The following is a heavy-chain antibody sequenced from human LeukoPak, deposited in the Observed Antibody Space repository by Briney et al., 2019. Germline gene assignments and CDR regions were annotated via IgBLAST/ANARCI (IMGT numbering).Heavy chain of an antibody. Sequence: SETLSLTCTVSGYSISSGYYWGWIRQPPGKGLEWIGYIYYSGSTNYNPSLKSRVTISVDTSKNQFSLKLSSVIAADTAVYSCARAVRDRGVILPWFDPWGQGTLVTVSS. CDR2: IYYSGST. CDR1: GYSISSGYY. V-gene: IGHV4-38-2*02. D-gene: IGHD3-10*01. CDR3: ARAVRDRGVILPWFDP. J-gene: IGHJ5*02.